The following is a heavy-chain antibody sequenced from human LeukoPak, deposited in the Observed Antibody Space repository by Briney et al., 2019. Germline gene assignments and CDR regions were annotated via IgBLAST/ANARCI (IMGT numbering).Heavy chain of an antibody. J-gene: IGHJ1*01. Sequence: SVKVSCKASGFTFTSSAVQWVRQARGQRLEWIGWIVVGSGNTNYAQKFQERVTITRDMSTSTAYMELSSLRSEDTAVYYCVRGDNVVSTAILLLRYWGQGTLVAVSS. V-gene: IGHV1-58*01. CDR3: VRGDNVVSTAILLLRY. CDR2: IVVGSGNT. CDR1: GFTFTSSA. D-gene: IGHD2-21*02.